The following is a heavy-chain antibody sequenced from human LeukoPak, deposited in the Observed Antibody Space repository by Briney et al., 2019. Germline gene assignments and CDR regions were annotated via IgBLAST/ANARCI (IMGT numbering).Heavy chain of an antibody. D-gene: IGHD6-13*01. J-gene: IGHJ4*02. CDR2: ISSTSIYT. V-gene: IGHV3-11*05. CDR3: AREDGYSSSWYSDY. Sequence: GGSLRLSCAASGFTFSNYAMSRVRQAPGKGLEWVSDISSTSIYTNYADSVKGRFTISRDNAKNSLYLQMNSLRAEDTAVYYCAREDGYSSSWYSDYWGQGTLVTVSS. CDR1: GFTFSNYA.